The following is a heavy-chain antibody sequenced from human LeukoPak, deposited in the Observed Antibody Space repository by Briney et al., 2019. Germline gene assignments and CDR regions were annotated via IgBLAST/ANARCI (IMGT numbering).Heavy chain of an antibody. Sequence: SQTLSLTCAISGDSVSSDSAVWNWIRQSPSRGLEWLGRTYYRSSKWNSHYAESVKSRLTIKPDTSRNQFSLQLNSVTPEDTAVYYCARDGSASFFNLWGQGTLVTVSS. D-gene: IGHD3-10*01. CDR3: ARDGSASFFNL. CDR2: TYYRSSKWNS. V-gene: IGHV6-1*01. J-gene: IGHJ5*02. CDR1: GDSVSSDSAV.